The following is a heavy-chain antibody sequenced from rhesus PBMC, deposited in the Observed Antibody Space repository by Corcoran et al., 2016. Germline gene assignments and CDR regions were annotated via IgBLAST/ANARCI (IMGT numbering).Heavy chain of an antibody. CDR3: ARDDIAAAFDY. D-gene: IGHD6-25*01. CDR1: GGSISSNS. CDR2: ISGSGGST. J-gene: IGHJ4*01. V-gene: IGHV4-173*01. Sequence: QLQLQESGPGLVKPSETLSLTCAVSGGSISSNSWNWIRQPPGKGREWLGRISGSGGSTDYNPSLKSRVTISTDTSKNQFSLKLSSVTAADTAVYYCARDDIAAAFDYWGQGVLVTVSS.